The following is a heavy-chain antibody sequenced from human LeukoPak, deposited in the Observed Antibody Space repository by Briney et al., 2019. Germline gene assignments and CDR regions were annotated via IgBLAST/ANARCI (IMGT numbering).Heavy chain of an antibody. CDR2: ISGSGGST. CDR3: AKDPSIVVVPAAKFDY. D-gene: IGHD2-2*01. J-gene: IGHJ4*02. CDR1: GFTFSSYS. V-gene: IGHV3-23*01. Sequence: GGSLRLSCAASGFTFSSYSMNWVRQAPGKGLEWVSAISGSGGSTYYADSVKGRFTISRDNSKNTLYLQMNSLRAEDTAVYYCAKDPSIVVVPAAKFDYWGQGTLVTVSS.